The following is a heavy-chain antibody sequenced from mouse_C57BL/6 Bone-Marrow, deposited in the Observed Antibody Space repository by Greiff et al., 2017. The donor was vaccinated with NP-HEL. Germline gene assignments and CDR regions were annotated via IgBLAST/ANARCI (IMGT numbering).Heavy chain of an antibody. CDR2: IDPNSGGT. D-gene: IGHD1-1*01. CDR1: GYTFTSYL. V-gene: IGHV1-72*01. CDR3: ARYYYGSSSFDY. Sequence: QVQLQQPGAELVKPGASVKLSCKASGYTFTSYLMHWVKQRPGRGLEWIGRIDPNSGGTKYTEKFKSKATLTVDKPSSTAYMQLNSLTSEDSAGYDCARYYYGSSSFDYWGQGTTLTVSS. J-gene: IGHJ2*01.